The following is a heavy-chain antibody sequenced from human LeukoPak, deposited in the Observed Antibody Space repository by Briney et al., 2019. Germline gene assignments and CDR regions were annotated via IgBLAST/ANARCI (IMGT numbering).Heavy chain of an antibody. CDR2: ISGSGGST. D-gene: IGHD4-23*01. V-gene: IGHV3-23*01. CDR1: AFTLSSYA. Sequence: GGSLRLSCATSAFTLSSYAMNWVRQAPGTGLEWVSSISGSGGSTYYADSVKGRFTISRDNSKNTLYLQMNSLRAEDTAVYYCAKDRGGNSRYGMDVWGHGTTVTVSS. J-gene: IGHJ6*02. CDR3: AKDRGGNSRYGMDV.